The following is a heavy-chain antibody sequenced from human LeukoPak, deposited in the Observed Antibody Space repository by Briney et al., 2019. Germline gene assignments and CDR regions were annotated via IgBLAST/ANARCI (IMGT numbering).Heavy chain of an antibody. CDR3: AKDAPRDYYGGVVDY. Sequence: GRSLRLSCAASGFTFSSYGMHWVRQAPGKGLEWVAVISYDGSNKYYADSVKGRFTISRDNSKNTLYLQMNSLRAEDTAVYYCAKDAPRDYYGGVVDYWGQGTLVSVPP. CDR2: ISYDGSNK. V-gene: IGHV3-30*18. D-gene: IGHD4-23*01. J-gene: IGHJ4*02. CDR1: GFTFSSYG.